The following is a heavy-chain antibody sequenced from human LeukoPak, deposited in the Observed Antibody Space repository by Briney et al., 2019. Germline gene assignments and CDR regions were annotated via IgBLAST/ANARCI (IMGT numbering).Heavy chain of an antibody. D-gene: IGHD1-26*01. CDR1: GFTVSSNY. CDR2: IYSGGST. Sequence: GGSLRLSCAASGFTVSSNYMSWVRQAPGKGLEWVSVIYSGGSTYYADSVKGRFTISRDNSKNTLYLQMNSLTSEDSAVYYCYHLRVLPQAFDIWGQGTMVTVSS. V-gene: IGHV3-53*05. CDR3: YHLRVLPQAFDI. J-gene: IGHJ3*02.